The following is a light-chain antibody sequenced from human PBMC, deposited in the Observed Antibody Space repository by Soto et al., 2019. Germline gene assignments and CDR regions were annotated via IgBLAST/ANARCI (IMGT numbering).Light chain of an antibody. CDR3: QQRKSYPIT. CDR2: AAS. CDR1: QDINTY. Sequence: DIQLTQSPSFLSASVGDRVTITCRASQDINTYLAWYQQKPGKAPKLLIFAASTLQNGVPSRFSGSGSGREXTVTITSLQPEDFATYYCQQRKSYPITFGQGTRLEIK. V-gene: IGKV1-9*01. J-gene: IGKJ5*01.